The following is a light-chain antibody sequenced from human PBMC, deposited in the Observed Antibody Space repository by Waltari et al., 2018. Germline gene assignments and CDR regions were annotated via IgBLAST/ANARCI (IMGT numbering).Light chain of an antibody. V-gene: IGLV2-11*01. CDR3: CSYAGSYSFV. CDR1: SSDVGGYNY. J-gene: IGLJ1*01. Sequence: QSALTQPRSVSGSPGQSVTISCTGTSSDVGGYNYVSWYQQHPGKVPKLMIYDLSKRPSGVPDRFPGSKAGNTASLTISGLQAEDEADYYCCSYAGSYSFVFGTGTKVTVL. CDR2: DLS.